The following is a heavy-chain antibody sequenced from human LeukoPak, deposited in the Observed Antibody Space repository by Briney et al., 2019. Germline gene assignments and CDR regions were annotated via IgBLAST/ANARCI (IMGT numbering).Heavy chain of an antibody. J-gene: IGHJ4*02. D-gene: IGHD2-15*01. CDR2: MSSSGDTI. V-gene: IGHV3-11*04. CDR3: VTAPPRPYSVY. Sequence: PGGSLRLSCAASGLSFSDYYMSWIRQAPGKGLEWVSYMSSSGDTIYYADSVKGRFTISRDNAKNSLFLQMDSLRAEDTAVYYCVTAPPRPYSVYWGQGPLVTVSS. CDR1: GLSFSDYY.